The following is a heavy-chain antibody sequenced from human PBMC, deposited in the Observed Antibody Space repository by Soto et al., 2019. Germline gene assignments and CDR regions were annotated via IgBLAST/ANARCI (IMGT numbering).Heavy chain of an antibody. Sequence: PSETLSLTCTVSGGSISSDYWSWIRQPPGKGLEWIGFIYYSGSINYNPSFESRVAISVDTSKNQFSLNLTSVTAADTAVYYCARETSGYDNYGMDVWGQGTTVTVSS. J-gene: IGHJ6*02. CDR2: IYYSGSI. CDR1: GGSISSDY. CDR3: ARETSGYDNYGMDV. V-gene: IGHV4-59*12. D-gene: IGHD5-12*01.